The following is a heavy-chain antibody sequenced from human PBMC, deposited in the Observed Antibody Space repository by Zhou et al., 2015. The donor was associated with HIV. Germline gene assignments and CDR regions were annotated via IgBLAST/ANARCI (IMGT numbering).Heavy chain of an antibody. CDR1: GGTFSSYG. V-gene: IGHV1-69*06. CDR2: IIPFSGTA. CDR3: ARDRGGAARPAWRYFDL. J-gene: IGHJ2*01. D-gene: IGHD6-6*01. Sequence: QVQLVQSGAEVKKPGSSVKVSCKASGGTFSSYGISWVRQAPGQGLEWMGGIIPFSGTAMNAQKFQGRVTITADRSTSTAYMELRSLRSEDTAVYYCARDRGGAARPAWRYFDLWGRWHPGHCLL.